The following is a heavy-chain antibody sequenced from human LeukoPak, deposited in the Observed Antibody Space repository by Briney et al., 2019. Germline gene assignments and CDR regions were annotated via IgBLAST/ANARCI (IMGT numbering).Heavy chain of an antibody. J-gene: IGHJ4*02. CDR1: GGSFSGYY. Sequence: SETLSLTCAVYGGSFSGYYWSWIRQPPGKGLEWIGEINHSGSTNYNPSLKSRVTISVDTSKNQFSLKLSSVTAADTAVYYCARGLAGLDFEDFYFDYWGQGTLVTVSS. CDR3: ARGLAGLDFEDFYFDY. CDR2: INHSGST. V-gene: IGHV4-34*01. D-gene: IGHD3/OR15-3a*01.